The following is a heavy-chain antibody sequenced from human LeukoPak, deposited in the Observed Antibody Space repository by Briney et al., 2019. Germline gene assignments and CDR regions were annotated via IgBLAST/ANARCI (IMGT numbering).Heavy chain of an antibody. CDR1: GFTFSNYA. D-gene: IGHD4-23*01. J-gene: IGHJ6*03. Sequence: GGSLRLSCAASGFTFSNYAMSWVRQAPGKGLEWVSAISGSGGITFHSDSVKGRFTISRDNSKNTLYLQMNGLGAEDTAVYFCAKNIRTGVNYYYYMDIWGKGTTVIVSS. V-gene: IGHV3-23*01. CDR2: ISGSGGIT. CDR3: AKNIRTGVNYYYYMDI.